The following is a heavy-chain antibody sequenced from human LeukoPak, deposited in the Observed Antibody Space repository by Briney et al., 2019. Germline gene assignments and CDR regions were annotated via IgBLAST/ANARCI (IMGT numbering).Heavy chain of an antibody. V-gene: IGHV4-31*03. Sequence: SETLSLTCSVSGGSISSGGYYWSWIRQHPGKGLEWIGYIYYNGSTFYNPSLKSRVTISLDTSKNQFSLKLRSVTAADTAVFFCARSPGIFDIWGQGTMVNVYS. D-gene: IGHD6-13*01. J-gene: IGHJ3*02. CDR2: IYYNGST. CDR1: GGSISSGGYY. CDR3: ARSPGIFDI.